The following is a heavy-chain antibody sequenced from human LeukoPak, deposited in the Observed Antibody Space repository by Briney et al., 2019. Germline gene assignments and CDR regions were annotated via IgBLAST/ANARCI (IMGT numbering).Heavy chain of an antibody. CDR1: GFTFSSYS. D-gene: IGHD1-26*01. V-gene: IGHV3-48*01. Sequence: GGSLRLSCAASGFTFSSYSMNWVRQAPGKGLEWVSYISSSSSTIYYADSVKGRFTISRDNAKNSLYLRMNSLRAEDTAVYYCVREESESYPFDSWGQGTLVIVSS. J-gene: IGHJ4*02. CDR3: VREESESYPFDS. CDR2: ISSSSSTI.